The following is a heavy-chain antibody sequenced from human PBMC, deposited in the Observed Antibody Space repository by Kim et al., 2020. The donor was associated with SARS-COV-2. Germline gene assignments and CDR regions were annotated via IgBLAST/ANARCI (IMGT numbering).Heavy chain of an antibody. CDR1: GGSFSGYY. Sequence: SETLSLTCAVYGGSFSGYYWSWIRQPPGKGLEWIGEINHSGSTNYNPSLKSRVTISVDTSKNQFSLKLSSVTAADTAVYYCARGLVKVGATTHFDYWGQGTLVTVSS. V-gene: IGHV4-34*01. CDR3: ARGLVKVGATTHFDY. CDR2: INHSGST. D-gene: IGHD1-26*01. J-gene: IGHJ4*02.